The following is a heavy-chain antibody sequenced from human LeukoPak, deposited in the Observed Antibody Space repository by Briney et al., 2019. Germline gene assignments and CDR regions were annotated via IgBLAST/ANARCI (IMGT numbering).Heavy chain of an antibody. CDR1: GFTVSSNY. V-gene: IGHV3-30*02. CDR3: AKDSRYYDFWSGPSCDY. CDR2: IRYDGSNK. D-gene: IGHD3-3*01. J-gene: IGHJ4*02. Sequence: GGSLRLSCAASGFTVSSNYMSWVRQAPGKGLEWVAFIRYDGSNKYYADSVKGRFTISRDNSKNTLYLQMNSLRAEDTAVYYCAKDSRYYDFWSGPSCDYWGQGTLVTVSS.